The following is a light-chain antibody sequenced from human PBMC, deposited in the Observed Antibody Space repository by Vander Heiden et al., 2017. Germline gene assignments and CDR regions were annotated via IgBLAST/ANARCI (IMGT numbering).Light chain of an antibody. CDR3: HQYFSVPQA. Sequence: DIVMTQSPDSLAGSLGERATINCKSSQSVCHSPTNKNFLGWHQQRPGQPPTLLIYWAFTREFGVPARFSGSGSGTNFTLTISSLQAEDVAVYYCHQYFSVPQAFGGGTKVEIK. J-gene: IGKJ4*01. CDR1: QSVCHSPTNKNF. V-gene: IGKV4-1*01. CDR2: WAF.